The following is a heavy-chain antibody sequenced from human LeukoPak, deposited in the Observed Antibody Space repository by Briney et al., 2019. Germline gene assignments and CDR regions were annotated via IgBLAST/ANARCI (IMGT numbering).Heavy chain of an antibody. D-gene: IGHD3-9*01. CDR3: ARENYDILTGYYSRGTFDI. CDR2: ITHSGTT. Sequence: SETLSLTCTVSGGSISSYYWSWIRQPPGKGLEWIGEITHSGTTNYNPSLKSRVTISVDTSKNQFSLRLSSVTAADTAVYYCARENYDILTGYYSRGTFDIWGQGTMVTVSS. J-gene: IGHJ3*02. CDR1: GGSISSYY. V-gene: IGHV4-34*01.